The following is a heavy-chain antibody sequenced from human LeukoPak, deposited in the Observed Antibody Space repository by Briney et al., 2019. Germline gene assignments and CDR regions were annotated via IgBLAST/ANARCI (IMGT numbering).Heavy chain of an antibody. Sequence: GGSLRLSCAASGFTFSSYAMSWVRQAPGRGLEWVSTITGSGGSTYYADSVKGRFTISRDNSKNTLYLQMNSLRAEDTAVYYCAKEERLLWFGELSPPDDAFDIWGQGTMVTVSS. CDR2: ITGSGGST. CDR1: GFTFSSYA. J-gene: IGHJ3*02. CDR3: AKEERLLWFGELSPPDDAFDI. D-gene: IGHD3-10*01. V-gene: IGHV3-23*01.